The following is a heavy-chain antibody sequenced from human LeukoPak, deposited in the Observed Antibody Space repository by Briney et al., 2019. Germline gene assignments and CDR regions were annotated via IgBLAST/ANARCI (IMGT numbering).Heavy chain of an antibody. D-gene: IGHD1-1*01. J-gene: IGHJ6*02. V-gene: IGHV1-18*01. CDR1: GYTFTSCG. CDR3: ATSPPGIDYYYGMDV. Sequence: SVNVSCKGSGYTFTSCGIRWVRQPPAKGGEWMGWISDYNGNTNYAQKLQGRVTMTTDKSTSTAYMELRSLRSDDTAVYYCATSPPGIDYYYGMDVWGQGTTVTVSS. CDR2: ISDYNGNT.